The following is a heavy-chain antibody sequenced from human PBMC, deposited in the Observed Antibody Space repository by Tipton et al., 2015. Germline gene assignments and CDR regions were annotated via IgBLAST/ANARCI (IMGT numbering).Heavy chain of an antibody. J-gene: IGHJ3*02. CDR2: IYYTGST. Sequence: TLSLTCNVSGDSISNHLYFWGWIRQPPGKGLEYIGLIYYTGSTYYNPSLTRRATISADTSKNQLSLQLSAVTAADTAVYFCARQSIGAFDAFDIWGQGTVVTVSS. D-gene: IGHD1-26*01. CDR1: GDSISNHLYF. CDR3: ARQSIGAFDAFDI. V-gene: IGHV4-39*01.